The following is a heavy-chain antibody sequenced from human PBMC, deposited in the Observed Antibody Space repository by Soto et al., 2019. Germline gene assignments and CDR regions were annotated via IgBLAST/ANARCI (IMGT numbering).Heavy chain of an antibody. CDR2: IIPIFGTA. CDR3: ARGGAFYRIEDTAIYYGMDV. Sequence: QVQLVQSGAEVKKPGSSVKVSCKASGGTFSSYAISWVRQAPGQGLEWMGGIIPIFGTANYAQKFQGRVTITADESTSTAYMELSSLRSEDTAVYYCARGGAFYRIEDTAIYYGMDVWGQGTTVTVSS. CDR1: GGTFSSYA. V-gene: IGHV1-69*01. D-gene: IGHD5-18*01. J-gene: IGHJ6*02.